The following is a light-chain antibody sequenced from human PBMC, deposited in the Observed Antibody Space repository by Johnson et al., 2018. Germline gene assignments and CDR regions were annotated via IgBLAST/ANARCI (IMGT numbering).Light chain of an antibody. CDR2: ENN. J-gene: IGLJ1*01. CDR1: SSNIGNNY. V-gene: IGLV1-51*02. CDR3: GTWDSSLSAGNV. Sequence: SVLTQPPSVSAAPGQKVTISCSGSSSNIGNNYVYWYQQIPGTAPKLLIYENNKRPSGIPDRFSGSKSGTSATLGITGLQTGDEADYYCGTWDSSLSAGNVFGTGTKVTVL.